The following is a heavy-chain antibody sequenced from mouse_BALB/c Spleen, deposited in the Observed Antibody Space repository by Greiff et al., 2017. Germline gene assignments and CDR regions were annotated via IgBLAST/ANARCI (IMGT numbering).Heavy chain of an antibody. Sequence: EVKLEESGGGLVQPGGSLKLSCAASGFTFSSYGMSWVRQTPDKRLELVATINSNGGSTYYPDSVKGRFTISRDNAKNTLYLQMSSLKSEDTAMYYCARDTEVTYYRFPYAMDYWGQGTSVTVSS. CDR3: ARDTEVTYYRFPYAMDY. D-gene: IGHD2-14*01. J-gene: IGHJ4*01. CDR2: INSNGGST. V-gene: IGHV5-6-3*01. CDR1: GFTFSSYG.